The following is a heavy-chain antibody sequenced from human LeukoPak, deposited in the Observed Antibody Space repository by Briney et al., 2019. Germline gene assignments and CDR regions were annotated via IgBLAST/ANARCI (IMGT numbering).Heavy chain of an antibody. CDR2: IYNSGSS. Sequence: SETLSLTCTVSGGSISGHYWSWIRQSPGKGLEWVGHIYNSGSSNYNPSLESRVIISVDTSKNQFSLKLTSVTAADTAVYYCARDRYCSRTSCDNWFDPWGQGTLVTVSS. D-gene: IGHD2-2*01. CDR3: ARDRYCSRTSCDNWFDP. CDR1: GGSISGHY. J-gene: IGHJ5*02. V-gene: IGHV4-59*11.